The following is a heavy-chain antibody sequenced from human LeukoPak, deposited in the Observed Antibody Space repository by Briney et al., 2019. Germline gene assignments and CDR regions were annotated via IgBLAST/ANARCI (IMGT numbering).Heavy chain of an antibody. J-gene: IGHJ5*02. CDR1: GGSLSGYY. CDR2: IYNSGST. Sequence: PSEALSLTCAVSGGSLSGYYRSWFRQPPGTGLEWIGSIYNSGSTTYNPSLKSRVTISVDTSKNQFSLKLSSVTAADTAVYYCARVGYCSSTSCGFDPWGQGTLVTVSS. CDR3: ARVGYCSSTSCGFDP. V-gene: IGHV4-59*01. D-gene: IGHD2-2*01.